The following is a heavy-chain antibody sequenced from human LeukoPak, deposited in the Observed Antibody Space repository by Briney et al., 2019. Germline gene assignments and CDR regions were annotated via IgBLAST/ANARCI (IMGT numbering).Heavy chain of an antibody. V-gene: IGHV1-18*01. J-gene: IGHJ6*03. CDR2: ISAYHGNT. CDR1: GYTFTSYG. Sequence: ASVKVSCKASGYTFTSYGISWVRQAPGQGLEWMGWISAYHGNTNYAQNLQGRVTMTTDTSTSTAYMELRSLRSDDTAVYYCARGGYDILTGLINHYYYMDVWGKGTTVTVSS. D-gene: IGHD3-9*01. CDR3: ARGGYDILTGLINHYYYMDV.